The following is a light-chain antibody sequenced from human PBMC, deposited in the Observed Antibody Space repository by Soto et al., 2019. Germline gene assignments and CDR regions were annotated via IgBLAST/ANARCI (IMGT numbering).Light chain of an antibody. CDR1: SGHSSYA. CDR3: QTWGIFYV. Sequence: QSVLTQSPSASASLGASVKLTCTLSSGHSSYAIAWHQQQPEKGPRYLMKLNSDGSHSKGDGIPDRFSGSSSGAERYLTISRLQFEDEGYYYCQTWGIFYVFGTGTQLTVL. V-gene: IGLV4-69*01. CDR2: LNSDGSH. J-gene: IGLJ1*01.